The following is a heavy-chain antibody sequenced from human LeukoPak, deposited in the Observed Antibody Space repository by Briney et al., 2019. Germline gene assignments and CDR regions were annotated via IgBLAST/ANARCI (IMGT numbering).Heavy chain of an antibody. D-gene: IGHD3-3*01. Sequence: GGSLRLSRAASGFTFSSYWMHWVRQAPGKGLVWVSRINSDGSSTSYADSVKGRFTISRDNAKNTLYLEMNSLRADDTAVYYCARSARLMKGVVEVTALDDWGQGTLVTVSS. CDR3: ARSARLMKGVVEVTALDD. J-gene: IGHJ4*02. V-gene: IGHV3-74*01. CDR2: INSDGSST. CDR1: GFTFSSYW.